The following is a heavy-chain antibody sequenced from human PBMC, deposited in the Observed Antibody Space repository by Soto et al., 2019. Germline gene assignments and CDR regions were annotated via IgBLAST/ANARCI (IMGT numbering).Heavy chain of an antibody. J-gene: IGHJ6*02. CDR1: GGSISSYY. D-gene: IGHD5-18*01. Sequence: PSETLSLTCTVSGGSISSYYWSWIRQPPGKGLEWFGYIYYSGSTNYNPSLKSRVTISVDTSKNQFSLKLSSVTAADAAVYYCASSPRGYSYGPAPSYYYGMDVWGQGTTVTVSS. CDR3: ASSPRGYSYGPAPSYYYGMDV. V-gene: IGHV4-59*01. CDR2: IYYSGST.